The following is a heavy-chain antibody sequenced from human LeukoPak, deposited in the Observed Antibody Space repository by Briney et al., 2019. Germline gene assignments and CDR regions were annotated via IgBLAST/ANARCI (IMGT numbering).Heavy chain of an antibody. D-gene: IGHD2-21*02. CDR1: GGSTSSYY. CDR3: ARDSGGDWNDAFDI. V-gene: IGHV4-59*01. J-gene: IGHJ3*02. CDR2: IYYSGST. Sequence: SETPSLTRTVSGGSTSSYYGSWIRPPPGKGLEGIGYIYYSGSTNYNPSLKSRVTISVDASKNQFSLKLSSVTAADTAVYYCARDSGGDWNDAFDIWGQGTMVTVSS.